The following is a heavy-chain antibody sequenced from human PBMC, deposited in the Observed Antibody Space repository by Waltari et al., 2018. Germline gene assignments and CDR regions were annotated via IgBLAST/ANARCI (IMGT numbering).Heavy chain of an antibody. V-gene: IGHV4-39*07. CDR3: ASGQWELLRYFDY. CDR2: IYYSGST. J-gene: IGHJ4*02. D-gene: IGHD1-26*01. CDR1: GGSISSSSYY. Sequence: QLQLQESGPGLVKPSETLSLTCTVSGGSISSSSYYWGWIRQPPGKGLEWIGSIYYSGSTYYNPSLKSRVTISVDTSKNQFSLKLSSVTAADTAVYYCASGQWELLRYFDYWGQGTLVTVSS.